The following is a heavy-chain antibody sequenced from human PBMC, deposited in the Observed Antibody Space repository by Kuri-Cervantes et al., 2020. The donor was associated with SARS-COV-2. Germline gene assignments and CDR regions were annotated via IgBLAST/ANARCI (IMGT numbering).Heavy chain of an antibody. CDR2: INPNSGGT. J-gene: IGHJ3*02. CDR3: ARVNGDYADAFDI. CDR1: GYTFTGYY. Sequence: ASMKVSCKASGYTFTGYYMHWVRQAPGQGLEWMGWINPNSGGTNYAQKFQGRVTITADESTSTAYMELSSLRSEDTAVYYCARVNGDYADAFDIWGQGTMVTVSS. D-gene: IGHD4-17*01. V-gene: IGHV1-2*02.